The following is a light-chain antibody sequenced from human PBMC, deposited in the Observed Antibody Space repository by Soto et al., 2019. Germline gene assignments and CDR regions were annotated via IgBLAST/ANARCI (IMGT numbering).Light chain of an antibody. CDR3: LLSYSGDRLVV. V-gene: IGLV7-46*01. CDR2: DTT. CDR1: IGPVTSGQF. J-gene: IGLJ2*01. Sequence: QAVVTQEPSLTVSPGGTVTLTRGSNIGPVTSGQFPYWFQQKTGQAPRTLIYDTTKTPSWTPDRFSGSLVVAKAALTLSGAQPEDEADSYCLLSYSGDRLVVFGGGTKVTVL.